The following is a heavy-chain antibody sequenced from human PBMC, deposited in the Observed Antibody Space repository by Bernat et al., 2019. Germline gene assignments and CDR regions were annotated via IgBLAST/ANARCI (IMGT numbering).Heavy chain of an antibody. V-gene: IGHV3-30*01. CDR1: GFTFSSYA. CDR3: ARSAPSYEFWRGPRFDY. D-gene: IGHD3-3*01. Sequence: QVQLVESGGGVVQPGRSLRLSCAASGFTFSSYAMHWVRQAPGKGLEWVAVISYDGSNKYYADSVKGRFTISRDNSKNTLYLQMNSLRAEDTAVYYCARSAPSYEFWRGPRFDYWGQGTLVTVSS. J-gene: IGHJ4*02. CDR2: ISYDGSNK.